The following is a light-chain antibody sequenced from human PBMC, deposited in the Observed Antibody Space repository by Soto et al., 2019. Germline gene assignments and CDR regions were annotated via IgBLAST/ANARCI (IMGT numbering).Light chain of an antibody. CDR1: QSLVYSDGNTY. V-gene: IGKV2-30*01. J-gene: IGKJ1*01. CDR3: MQGTHWPWT. Sequence: DVVMTQSPLSLPVTLGQPASISCRSSQSLVYSDGNTYLNWFQQRPGQSPRRLIYKVSKRDFGVPDRVSGSGSGTDFTLKISRVEAEDVGVYYCMQGTHWPWTFGQGTKVEIK. CDR2: KVS.